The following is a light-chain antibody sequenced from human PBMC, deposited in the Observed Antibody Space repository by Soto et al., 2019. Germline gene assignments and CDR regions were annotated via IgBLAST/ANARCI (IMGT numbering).Light chain of an antibody. CDR2: DAS. CDR1: QDITSY. Sequence: DIQMTHSPSSLSESVGDRVTITCQASQDITSYLNWYQHKPCKAPKLLIYDASILEEGVLPRCSGSGSGTDFKFTISILQPEDVAPEYCQYCGYVTNFALGTTADF. J-gene: IGKJ3*01. CDR3: QYCGYVTN. V-gene: IGKV1-33*01.